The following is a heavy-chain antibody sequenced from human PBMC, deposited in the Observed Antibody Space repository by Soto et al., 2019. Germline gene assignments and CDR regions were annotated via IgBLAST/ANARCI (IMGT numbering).Heavy chain of an antibody. D-gene: IGHD1-26*01. CDR1: GFIFTSYS. V-gene: IGHV3-48*02. J-gene: IGHJ4*02. CDR2: IRIDSNHI. CDR3: ARELSYAFDD. Sequence: EVQLVESGGGLVQPGGSLRLSCAASGFIFTSYSMNWVRQAPGKGLEWLSYIRIDSNHIGYADSVRGRFTISSDIAKNSLYLQMNSLRDEDTAVYYCARELSYAFDDWGQGTLVTVSS.